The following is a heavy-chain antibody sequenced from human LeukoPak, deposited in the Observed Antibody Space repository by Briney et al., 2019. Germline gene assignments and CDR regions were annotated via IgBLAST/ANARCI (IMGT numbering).Heavy chain of an antibody. CDR3: ARDTALSYAVGATEVNAFDI. J-gene: IGHJ3*02. V-gene: IGHV4-4*07. D-gene: IGHD1-26*01. Sequence: PSETLSLTCTVSGGSISSYYWSWIRQPAGKGLEWIGRIYTSGSTNYNPSLKSRVTMSVDTSKNQFSLKLSSVTAADTAVYYCARDTALSYAVGATEVNAFDIWGQGTMVTVSS. CDR2: IYTSGST. CDR1: GGSISSYY.